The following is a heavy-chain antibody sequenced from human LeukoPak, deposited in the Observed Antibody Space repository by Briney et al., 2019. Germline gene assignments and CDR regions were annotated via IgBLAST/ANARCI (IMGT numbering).Heavy chain of an antibody. CDR2: IGSSGSAGNNI. Sequence: GGSLRLSCAASGFSFTGCGMNWVRQAPGKGLEWISYIGSSGSAGNNIYYAVSVKGRFTISRDNAKDSLFLQMNSLRDADTAVYYCARAPTPYFTYYMDVWGKGTTVTVSS. CDR1: GFSFTGCG. CDR3: ARAPTPYFTYYMDV. D-gene: IGHD2-21*01. V-gene: IGHV3-48*02. J-gene: IGHJ6*03.